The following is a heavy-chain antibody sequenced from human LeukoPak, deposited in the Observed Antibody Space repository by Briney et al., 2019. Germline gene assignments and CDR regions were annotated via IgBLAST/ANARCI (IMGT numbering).Heavy chain of an antibody. CDR3: VKSDFWSGHYYYYGMDV. CDR1: GFTFSSYG. V-gene: IGHV3-30*02. J-gene: IGHJ6*02. D-gene: IGHD3-3*01. Sequence: GGSLRLSCAASGFTFSSYGMHWVRQAPGKGLEWVAVIWYDGSNKYYADSVKGRFTISRDNSKNTLYLQMSSLRAEDTAVYYCVKSDFWSGHYYYYGMDVWGQGTTVTVSS. CDR2: IWYDGSNK.